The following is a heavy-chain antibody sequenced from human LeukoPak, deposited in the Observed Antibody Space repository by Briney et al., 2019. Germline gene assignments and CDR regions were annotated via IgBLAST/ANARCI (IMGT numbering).Heavy chain of an antibody. V-gene: IGHV3-15*01. CDR2: IKRKIDGETT. Sequence: KPGGSLRLSCAASGLNFNNAWMSWVRQPPGKGLEWVGCIKRKIDGETTDYAAPVAGRFTISRDDSKTTLYLQIDSLKTEDTAVYYCTTERNGMDVWGQGTTVTVSS. CDR1: GLNFNNAW. CDR3: TTERNGMDV. J-gene: IGHJ6*02.